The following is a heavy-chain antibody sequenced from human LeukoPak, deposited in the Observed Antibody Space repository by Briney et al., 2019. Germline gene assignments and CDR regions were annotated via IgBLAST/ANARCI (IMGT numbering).Heavy chain of an antibody. CDR3: ARTGHYYGSGSYYKD. Sequence: GGSLRLSCAASGVTFSSYWMSWVRQAPGKGLEWVANIKQDGSEKYYVDSVKGRFTISRDNAKNSLYLQMNSLRAEDTAVYYCARTGHYYGSGSYYKDWGQGTLVTVSS. CDR2: IKQDGSEK. CDR1: GVTFSSYW. V-gene: IGHV3-7*01. D-gene: IGHD3-10*01. J-gene: IGHJ4*02.